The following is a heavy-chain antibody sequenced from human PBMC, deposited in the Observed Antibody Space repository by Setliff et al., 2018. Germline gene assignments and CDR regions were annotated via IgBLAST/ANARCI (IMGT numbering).Heavy chain of an antibody. D-gene: IGHD1-26*01. CDR2: INTKSGAV. CDR3: ARGDTTALSSSLYVFDL. J-gene: IGHJ3*01. CDR1: GGTFSSYA. V-gene: IGHV1-2*02. Sequence: ASVKVSCKASGGTFSSYAISWVRQAPGQGHEWMGSINTKSGAVNSAERFQGRVTLTRDTSTNSAYMVVSGLTSDDTALYYCARGDTTALSSSLYVFDLWGQGTMVTVSS.